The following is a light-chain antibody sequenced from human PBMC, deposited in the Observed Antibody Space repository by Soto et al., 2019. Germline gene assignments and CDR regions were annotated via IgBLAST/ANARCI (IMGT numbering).Light chain of an antibody. CDR1: QTISSW. Sequence: DIQMTQSPSTLSGSVGDSVTITCRASQTISSWLAWYQQKPGKAPKXLIYKASTLKSGVPSRFSGSGSGTELTITISSLQPDDFATYDCQHYNSYSEAFGQGTKVDIK. CDR2: KAS. CDR3: QHYNSYSEA. V-gene: IGKV1-5*03. J-gene: IGKJ1*01.